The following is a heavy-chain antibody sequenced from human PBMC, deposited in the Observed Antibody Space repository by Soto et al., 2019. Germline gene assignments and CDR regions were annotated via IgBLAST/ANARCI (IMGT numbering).Heavy chain of an antibody. CDR3: ARTPPVAGSPYFDY. CDR2: ISAYNGNT. CDR1: GYTFTSYG. J-gene: IGHJ4*02. D-gene: IGHD6-19*01. Sequence: ASVKVSCKASGYTFTSYGISWVRQAPGQGLEWMGWISAYNGNTNYAQKLQGRVTMTTDTSTSTAYMELRSLRSDDTAVYYCARTPPVAGSPYFDYWGQGTLVTVSS. V-gene: IGHV1-18*01.